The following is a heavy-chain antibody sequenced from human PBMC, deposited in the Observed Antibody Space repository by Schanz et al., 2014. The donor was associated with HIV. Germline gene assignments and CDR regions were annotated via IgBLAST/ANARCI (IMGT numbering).Heavy chain of an antibody. CDR1: GGSISSSSYS. CDR2: IYNSGST. J-gene: IGHJ4*02. Sequence: QLQLLESGPGLVKPSETLSLTCTVSGGSISSSSYSWGWIRQPPGKGLEWIGTIYNSGSTDYNPSLKSRGTISVAPSKTQFSLRLNSVTAADTAVYYCARTPYYFDYWGQGTLVTVSS. CDR3: ARTPYYFDY. V-gene: IGHV4-39*07.